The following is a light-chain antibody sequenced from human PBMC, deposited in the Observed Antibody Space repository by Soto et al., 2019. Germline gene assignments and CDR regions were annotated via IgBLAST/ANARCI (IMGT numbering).Light chain of an antibody. V-gene: IGLV2-14*01. CDR3: SSYTSSTTQYV. Sequence: QSALTQPASVSGSPGQSITISCTGTSSDVGGYNHVSWYQQHPGKAPKVMIYEVSNRPSGVSNRFSGSKSGNTASLTISGLQAEDDADYYCSSYTSSTTQYVFGTGTKLTVL. CDR2: EVS. CDR1: SSDVGGYNH. J-gene: IGLJ1*01.